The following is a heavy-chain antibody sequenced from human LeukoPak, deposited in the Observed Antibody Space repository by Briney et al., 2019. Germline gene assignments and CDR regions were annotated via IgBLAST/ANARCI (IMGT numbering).Heavy chain of an antibody. Sequence: GGSLRLSCAASGFTFSDYYMSWIRQAPGKGLEWVSYISSSGSPIYYADSVKGRFTISRDNAKNPLYLQMNSLRAEDTAVYYCARALDYYYYMDVWGKGTTVTVSS. CDR2: ISSSGSPI. CDR1: GFTFSDYY. CDR3: ARALDYYYYMDV. V-gene: IGHV3-11*04. J-gene: IGHJ6*03.